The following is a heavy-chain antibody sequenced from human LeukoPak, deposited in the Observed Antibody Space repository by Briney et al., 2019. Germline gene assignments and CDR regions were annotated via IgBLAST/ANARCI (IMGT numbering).Heavy chain of an antibody. V-gene: IGHV3-53*01. D-gene: IGHD5-18*01. CDR2: IYSGGST. CDR1: GFTVSNTY. Sequence: GGSLRLSCAASGFTVSNTYMSWVRQAPGKGLEWVSVIYSGGSTYYADSVKGRFTISRDNSKNTLYLQMNSLRAEDTAVYYCARARIQLWLGAFDIWGQGTMVTVSS. J-gene: IGHJ3*02. CDR3: ARARIQLWLGAFDI.